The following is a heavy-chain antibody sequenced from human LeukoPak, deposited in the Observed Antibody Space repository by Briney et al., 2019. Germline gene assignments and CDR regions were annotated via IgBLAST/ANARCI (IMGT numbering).Heavy chain of an antibody. Sequence: PGGSLRLSCAASGFTFSNYAMSWVRQAPGKGLEWVSAITGSGSGIYYADSMKSRFTISRDNSKNTLYLQINSPRAEDTAVYYCAKWGDYDVLTGYYVSDYWGQGTLVTVSS. CDR1: GFTFSNYA. CDR2: ITGSGSGI. V-gene: IGHV3-23*01. CDR3: AKWGDYDVLTGYYVSDY. D-gene: IGHD3-9*01. J-gene: IGHJ4*02.